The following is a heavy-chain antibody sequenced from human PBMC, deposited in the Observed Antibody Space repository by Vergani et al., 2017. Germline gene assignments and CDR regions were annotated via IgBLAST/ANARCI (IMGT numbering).Heavy chain of an antibody. V-gene: IGHV4-39*01. CDR1: GGSLSSSSYY. Sequence: QVQLQESGPGLVKPSETLSLTCTVSGGSLSSSSYYWGWIRQPPGKGLEWIGSIYYSGSTYYNPSLKSRFTISVDTSKNQFSLKLSSVTAADTAVYYCARSKRYCSSTSCQPFDYWGQGTLVTVSS. CDR3: ARSKRYCSSTSCQPFDY. D-gene: IGHD2-2*01. J-gene: IGHJ4*02. CDR2: IYYSGST.